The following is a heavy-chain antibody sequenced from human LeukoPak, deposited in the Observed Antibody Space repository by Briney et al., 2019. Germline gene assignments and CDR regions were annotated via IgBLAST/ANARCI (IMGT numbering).Heavy chain of an antibody. CDR2: ISWNSGSI. CDR1: GFTFDDYA. Sequence: PGRSLRLSCAASGFTFDDYAMHWVRQAPGKGLEWVSGISWNSGSIGYADSVKGRFTISRDNAKNSLYLQMNSLRAEDTALYYCAKGYCSSTSCYRFDPWGQGTLVTVSS. CDR3: AKGYCSSTSCYRFDP. V-gene: IGHV3-9*01. J-gene: IGHJ5*02. D-gene: IGHD2-2*02.